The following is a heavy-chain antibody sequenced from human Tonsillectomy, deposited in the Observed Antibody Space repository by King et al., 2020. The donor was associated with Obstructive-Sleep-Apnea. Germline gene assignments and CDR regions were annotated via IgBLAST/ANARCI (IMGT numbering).Heavy chain of an antibody. V-gene: IGHV3-30*18. J-gene: IGHJ4*02. CDR3: AKDSLVYYGSGSYYDY. Sequence: MQLVQSGGGVVQPGRSLRLSCAASGFTFSSYGMHWVRQAPGKGLEWVAVISYDGINKYYADSVKGRFTISRDNSRNTLYLQMNSLRAEDTAVYYCAKDSLVYYGSGSYYDYWGQGTLVTVSS. CDR1: GFTFSSYG. D-gene: IGHD3-10*01. CDR2: ISYDGINK.